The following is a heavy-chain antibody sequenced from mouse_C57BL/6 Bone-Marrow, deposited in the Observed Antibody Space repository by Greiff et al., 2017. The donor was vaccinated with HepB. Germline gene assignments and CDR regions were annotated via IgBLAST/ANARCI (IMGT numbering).Heavy chain of an antibody. CDR2: IYPGSGNT. V-gene: IGHV1-66*01. J-gene: IGHJ2*01. CDR3: ARPYYYGSSYRFDY. CDR1: GYSFTSYY. D-gene: IGHD1-1*01. Sequence: QVQLQQSGPELVKPGASVKISCKASGYSFTSYYIHWVKQRPGQGLEWIGWIYPGSGNTKYNEKFKGKATLTADTSSSTAYMQLSSLTSEDSAVYYCARPYYYGSSYRFDYWGQGTTLTVSS.